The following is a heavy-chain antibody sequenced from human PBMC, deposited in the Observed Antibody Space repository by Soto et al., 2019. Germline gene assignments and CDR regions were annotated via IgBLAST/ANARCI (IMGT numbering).Heavy chain of an antibody. V-gene: IGHV6-1*01. J-gene: IGHJ6*02. CDR3: ARVKIAARPPGYYYYGMDV. Sequence: SQTLSLPCALSGDSVSSNSAAWNWIRQSPSRGLEWLGRTYYRSKWYNDYAVSVKSRITINPDTSKNQFSLQLNSVTPEDTAVYYCARVKIAARPPGYYYYGMDVWGQGTTVTVSS. CDR2: TYYRSKWYN. D-gene: IGHD6-6*01. CDR1: GDSVSSNSAA.